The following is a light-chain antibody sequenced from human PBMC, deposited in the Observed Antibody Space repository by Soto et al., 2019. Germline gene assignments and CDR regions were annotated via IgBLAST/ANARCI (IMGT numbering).Light chain of an antibody. CDR2: DSS. J-gene: IGKJ5*01. CDR1: ESVDKF. Sequence: EVTGPPATLSLATVETAARACRSSESVDKFLAWYQQRPGQPPRLLIFDSSNRATGVPVRFSGSGSGTVLRPRIGCFAAEDSALDHCQPRNHRLPFTLGHGTRLE. CDR3: QPRNHRLPFT. V-gene: IGKV3-11*01.